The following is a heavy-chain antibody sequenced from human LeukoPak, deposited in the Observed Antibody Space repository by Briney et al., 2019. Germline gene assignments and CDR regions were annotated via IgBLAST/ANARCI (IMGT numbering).Heavy chain of an antibody. CDR2: INHSGST. Sequence: SETLSLTCAVYGGSFSGYYWSWIRQPPGKGLEWIGEINHSGSTKNNPSLKSRVTISVDTSKNQFSLKLSSVTAADTAVYYCASIIVAAGTIFDYWGQGTLVTVSS. D-gene: IGHD6-13*01. CDR3: ASIIVAAGTIFDY. J-gene: IGHJ4*02. CDR1: GGSFSGYY. V-gene: IGHV4-34*01.